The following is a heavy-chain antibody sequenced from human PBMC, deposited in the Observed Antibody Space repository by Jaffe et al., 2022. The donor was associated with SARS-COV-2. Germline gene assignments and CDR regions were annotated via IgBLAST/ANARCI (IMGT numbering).Heavy chain of an antibody. J-gene: IGHJ6*02. CDR1: GIIFSSYT. Sequence: EVHLVESGGGLVQPGGSLRLSCAASGIIFSSYTMKWVRQAPGKGLEWISSISSSSSIIYYADSVKGRFTVSRDNAKNSLFLQMSSLRDEDTAVYYCAREFYDFESHYYYGLDVWGQGTTVTVSS. CDR2: ISSSSSII. V-gene: IGHV3-48*02. CDR3: AREFYDFESHYYYGLDV. D-gene: IGHD3-3*01.